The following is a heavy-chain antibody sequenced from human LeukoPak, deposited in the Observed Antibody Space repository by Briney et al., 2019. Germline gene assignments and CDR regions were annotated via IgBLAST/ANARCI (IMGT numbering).Heavy chain of an antibody. D-gene: IGHD6-13*01. CDR2: IYFTGST. J-gene: IGHJ6*03. CDR1: GGSISSSSYY. V-gene: IGHV4-39*01. CDR3: ARLPNRSSSCPGGDCYYMDA. Sequence: PSETLSLTCTVSGGSISSSSYYWGWIRQPPGKGLEWIGSIYFTGSTYYNPSLKSRVTISVDTSKNQFSLSVSAADTAVYYCARLPNRSSSCPGGDCYYMDAWGKGTTVTVSS.